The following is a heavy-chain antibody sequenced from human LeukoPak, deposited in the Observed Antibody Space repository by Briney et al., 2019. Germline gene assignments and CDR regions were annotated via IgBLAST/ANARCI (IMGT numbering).Heavy chain of an antibody. CDR1: GSSISSGYY. D-gene: IGHD1-1*01. CDR2: IYYSGST. Sequence: SETLSLTCTVSGSSISSGYYWGWIRQPPGKGLEWIGSIYYSGSTYDSPSLKSRVTISVDTSKNQFSLKLSSVTAADTAVYYCARQELEPDAFDIWGQGTMVTVSS. J-gene: IGHJ3*02. V-gene: IGHV4-38-2*02. CDR3: ARQELEPDAFDI.